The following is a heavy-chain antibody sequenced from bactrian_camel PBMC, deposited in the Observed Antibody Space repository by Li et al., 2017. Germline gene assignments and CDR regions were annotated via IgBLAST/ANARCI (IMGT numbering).Heavy chain of an antibody. J-gene: IGHJ6*01. V-gene: IGHV3S40*01. CDR1: GFTFSTFY. D-gene: IGHD6*01. CDR2: IAYDGGNT. Sequence: VQLVESGGGSVQPGGSLRLSCAASGFTFSTFYMSWVRQNPGRGLEWVSSIAYDGGNTYYGDSVKGRITISRDNTKNTVYLQMNAVAPEDAAVYYCAADMYGRPRALKTLVVSVAADYGTWGQGTQVTVS. CDR3: AADMYGRPRALKTLVVSVAADYGT.